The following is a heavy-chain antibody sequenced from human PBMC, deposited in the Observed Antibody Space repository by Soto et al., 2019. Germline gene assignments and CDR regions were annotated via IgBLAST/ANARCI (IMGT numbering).Heavy chain of an antibody. J-gene: IGHJ4*02. CDR1: GFTFSSYA. Sequence: PGGSLRLSCAASGFTFSSYAMSWVRQAPGKGLEWVSGISGSAGSIYYADSVKGRFTISRDNAKNSLFLQMNSLRDEDTAVYYCAGPATTMVLAYFDYWGQGTPVTVSS. CDR3: AGPATTMVLAYFDY. CDR2: ISGSAGSI. V-gene: IGHV3-23*01. D-gene: IGHD3-10*01.